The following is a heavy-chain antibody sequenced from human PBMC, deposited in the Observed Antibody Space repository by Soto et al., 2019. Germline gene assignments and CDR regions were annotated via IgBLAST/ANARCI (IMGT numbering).Heavy chain of an antibody. CDR1: GGSISSGGYY. J-gene: IGHJ6*02. V-gene: IGHV4-31*03. CDR3: ARDQTTPFDYYYGMDV. CDR2: IYYSGST. D-gene: IGHD4-17*01. Sequence: SETLSLTCTVSGGSISSGGYYWSWIRQHPGKSLEWIGYIYYSGSTYYNPSLKSRVTISVDTSKNQFSLKLSSVTAADTVVYYCARDQTTPFDYYYGMDVWGQGTTVTVSS.